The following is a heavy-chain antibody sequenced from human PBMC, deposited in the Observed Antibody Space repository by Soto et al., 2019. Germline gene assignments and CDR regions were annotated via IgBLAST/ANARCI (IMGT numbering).Heavy chain of an antibody. D-gene: IGHD2-15*01. CDR3: ARNGGFSGGSSSMDY. CDR1: GYTFTSCG. Sequence: ASVKVSCKASGYTFTSCGISWVRQAPGQGLEWMGWISAYNGNTNYPQKLQGRVTMTTDTSTGTAYMELRSLRSDDTAVYYCARNGGFSGGSSSMDYWGQGTLVTVSS. V-gene: IGHV1-18*01. CDR2: ISAYNGNT. J-gene: IGHJ4*02.